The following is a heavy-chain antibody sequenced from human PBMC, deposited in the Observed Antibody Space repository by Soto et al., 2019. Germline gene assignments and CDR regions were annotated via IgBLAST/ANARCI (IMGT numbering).Heavy chain of an antibody. V-gene: IGHV3-48*03. J-gene: IGHJ4*02. CDR3: ARDTMRASATASLDY. CDR2: ISVSGNII. Sequence: SLRLSCAASGFTSSTYEFNWVRQAPGRGLEWISYISVSGNIIKYAESVKGRFTISRDNAENSLHLHMSNLRVDDTALYFCARDTMRASATASLDYWGQGTQVTVSS. D-gene: IGHD2-2*01. CDR1: GFTSSTYE.